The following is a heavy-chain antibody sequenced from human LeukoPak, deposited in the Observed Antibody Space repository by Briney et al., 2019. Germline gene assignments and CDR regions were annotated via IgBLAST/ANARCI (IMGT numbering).Heavy chain of an antibody. CDR1: GFTLNNYA. CDR2: INNSGGST. Sequence: GGSLRLSCAASGFTLNNYAMSWVRQAPGKGLEWVSIINNSGGSTYYADSVKGRFTISSDLSKNTLYLQMNSLRAEDTALYYCARKYSGTNPFDYWGQGTLVTVSS. CDR3: ARKYSGTNPFDY. V-gene: IGHV3-23*01. D-gene: IGHD1-26*01. J-gene: IGHJ4*02.